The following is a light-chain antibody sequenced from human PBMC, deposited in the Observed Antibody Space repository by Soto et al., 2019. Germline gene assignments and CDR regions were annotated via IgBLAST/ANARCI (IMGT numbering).Light chain of an antibody. CDR3: CSFAGSYTYV. J-gene: IGLJ2*01. CDR2: DVT. CDR1: SSDVGRYVY. Sequence: QSALTQPRSVSGSPGQSVTISCTGTSSDVGRYVYVSWYQQHPGKAPQLIIYDVTERPAGVPDRFSGSKSGNTASLTISGLQAEDEADYSCCSFAGSYTYVFGGGTKLTVL. V-gene: IGLV2-11*01.